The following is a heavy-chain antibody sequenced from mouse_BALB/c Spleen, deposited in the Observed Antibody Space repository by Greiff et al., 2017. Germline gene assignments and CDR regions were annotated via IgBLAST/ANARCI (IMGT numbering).Heavy chain of an antibody. CDR2: ISSGGSYT. Sequence: EVKVVESGGDLVKPGGSLKLSCAASGFTFSSYGMSWVRQTPDKRLEWVATISSGGSYTYYPDSVKGRFTISRDNAKNTLYLQMSSLKSEDTAMYYCARQTGYYGSRYYFDYWGQGTTLTVSS. CDR3: ARQTGYYGSRYYFDY. V-gene: IGHV5-6*01. D-gene: IGHD1-1*01. J-gene: IGHJ2*01. CDR1: GFTFSSYG.